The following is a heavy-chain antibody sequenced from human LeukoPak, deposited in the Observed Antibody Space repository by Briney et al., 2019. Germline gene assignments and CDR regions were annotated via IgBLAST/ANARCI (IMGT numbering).Heavy chain of an antibody. CDR1: GGSISSYY. J-gene: IGHJ4*02. D-gene: IGHD2-2*01. Sequence: SETLSLTCTVSGGSISSYYWSWIRQPPGKGLEWIGYIYYSGSTNYNPSLKSRVTISVDTSKNQFSLKLSSVTAADTAVYYCARGQQRRHTFVPAAARLPYGYWGQGTLATVSS. CDR3: ARGQQRRHTFVPAAARLPYGY. V-gene: IGHV4-59*12. CDR2: IYYSGST.